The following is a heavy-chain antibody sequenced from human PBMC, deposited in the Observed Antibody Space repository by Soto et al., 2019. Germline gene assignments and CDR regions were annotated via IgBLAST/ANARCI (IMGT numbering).Heavy chain of an antibody. V-gene: IGHV1-46*01. D-gene: IGHD4-4*01. CDR1: GYTFTSYY. J-gene: IGHJ5*02. CDR3: AREVVTTYVSRWFDP. CDR2: INPSGGST. Sequence: ASVKVSCKASGYTFTSYYMHWVRQAPGQGLEWMGIINPSGGSTSYAQKFQGRVTMTRDTSTSTVYMELSSLRSEDTAVYYCAREVVTTYVSRWFDPWGQGTLVTVSS.